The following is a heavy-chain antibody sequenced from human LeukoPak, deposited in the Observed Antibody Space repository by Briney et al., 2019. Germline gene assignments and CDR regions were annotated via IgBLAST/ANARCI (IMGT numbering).Heavy chain of an antibody. J-gene: IGHJ4*02. V-gene: IGHV3-48*03. CDR1: GFTFSSYE. CDR2: ISSSGSTI. D-gene: IGHD6-13*01. CDR3: ARFDSSSWYLGYYFDY. Sequence: GGSLKLSCAASGFTFSSYEMNWVRQAPGKGLEWVSYISSSGSTIYYADSVKGRFTISRDNAKNSLYLQMNSLRAEDTAVYYCARFDSSSWYLGYYFDYWGQGTLVTVSS.